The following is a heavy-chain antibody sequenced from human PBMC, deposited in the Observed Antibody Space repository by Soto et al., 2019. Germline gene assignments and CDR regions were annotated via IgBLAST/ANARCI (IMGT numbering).Heavy chain of an antibody. CDR1: GGSMRGSSYY. D-gene: IGHD7-27*01. CDR3: AGGIWGEPDC. CDR2: INHVGRT. V-gene: IGHV4-39*01. J-gene: IGHJ4*02. Sequence: QLQLQESGPGLVKPSETLSLTCIVSGGSMRGSSYYWGWILQPPWKGLEWIGNINHVGRTYYSPSLKRRVKTSVDTSKNQFSLKLSSVTAADTAVYYCAGGIWGEPDCWGQGTLVTVSS.